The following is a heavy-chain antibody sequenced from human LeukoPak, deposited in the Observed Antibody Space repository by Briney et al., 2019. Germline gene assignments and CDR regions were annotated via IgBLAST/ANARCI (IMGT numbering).Heavy chain of an antibody. J-gene: IGHJ6*02. V-gene: IGHV3-23*01. CDR3: AKDLNYFGSGTYGYSEVYYYYGMDV. D-gene: IGHD3-10*01. CDR2: IRASGSDT. Sequence: GGSLRLSCAASGFTLSSSGMSWVRQAPGEGLEWVSTIRASGSDTYYADSVKGQFTISRDNSKNTLFLQMISLRAGDTAVYYCAKDLNYFGSGTYGYSEVYYYYGMDVWGPGTTVTVSS. CDR1: GFTLSSSG.